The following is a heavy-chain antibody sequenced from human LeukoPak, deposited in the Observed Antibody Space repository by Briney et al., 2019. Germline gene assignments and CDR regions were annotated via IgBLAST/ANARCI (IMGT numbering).Heavy chain of an antibody. CDR1: GXTFSSYE. V-gene: IGHV3-48*03. Sequence: GGSLRLSCAASGXTFSSYEMNWVRQAPGKGLEWVSYISGSGTTIYYADSVRGRFTISRDNAKNSLYLQMNSLRAEDAAVYYCARGGSFSLPTFDYWGQGTLVTVSS. CDR3: ARGGSFSLPTFDY. CDR2: ISGSGTTI. D-gene: IGHD3-16*01. J-gene: IGHJ4*02.